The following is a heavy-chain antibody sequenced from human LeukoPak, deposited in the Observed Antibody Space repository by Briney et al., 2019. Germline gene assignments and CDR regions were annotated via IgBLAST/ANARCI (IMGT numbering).Heavy chain of an antibody. D-gene: IGHD2-2*01. Sequence: GSLRLSCAASGFTFSSYAMSWVRQAPGKGLEWVSAISGSGGSTYYADSVKGRFTISRDNSKNTLYLQMNSLRAEDTAVYYCAKGGDIVVVPAAYSNWFDPWGQGTLVTVSS. CDR1: GFTFSSYA. V-gene: IGHV3-23*01. CDR3: AKGGDIVVVPAAYSNWFDP. J-gene: IGHJ5*02. CDR2: ISGSGGST.